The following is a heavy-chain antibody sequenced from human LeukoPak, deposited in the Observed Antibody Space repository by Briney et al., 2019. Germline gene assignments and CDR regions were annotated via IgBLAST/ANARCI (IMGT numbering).Heavy chain of an antibody. J-gene: IGHJ4*02. CDR3: ARGFRLDY. Sequence: GSLRIFCSASEITFSSYEMNWVRQAPGKGLEWVSYISSSGSAMYYADSVKDRFTISRDNTKNSLYLQMNSLRAEDTAVYYCARGFRLDYWGQGTLVTVSS. V-gene: IGHV3-48*03. CDR2: ISSSGSAM. CDR1: EITFSSYE. D-gene: IGHD3-10*01.